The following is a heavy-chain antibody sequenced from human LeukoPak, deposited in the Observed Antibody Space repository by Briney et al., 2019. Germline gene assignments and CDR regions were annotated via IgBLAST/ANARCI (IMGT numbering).Heavy chain of an antibody. CDR3: ARSPYDYVWGSYRYFDY. J-gene: IGHJ4*02. V-gene: IGHV4-4*07. D-gene: IGHD3-16*02. CDR1: GGSISSYY. CDR2: IYTSGST. Sequence: PSETLSLTCTVSGGSISSYYWSWIRQPAGKGLEWIGRIYTSGSTNYNPPLKSRVTMSVDTSKNQFSLKLSSVTAADTAVYYCARSPYDYVWGSYRYFDYWGQGTLVTVSS.